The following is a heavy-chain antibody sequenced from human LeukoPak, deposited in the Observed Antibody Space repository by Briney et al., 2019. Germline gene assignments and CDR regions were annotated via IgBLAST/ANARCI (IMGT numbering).Heavy chain of an antibody. D-gene: IGHD3-10*01. CDR1: GGSISSGDYY. CDR3: ARGGSGSSY. CDR2: TYHSGSP. J-gene: IGHJ4*02. Sequence: PSQTLSLTCTVSGGSISSGDYYYWSWIRQPPGKGLEWIGNTYHSGSPYYNPSLKSRVTISVDTSKNQFSPKLTSVTAADTAVYYCARGGSGSSYWGQGTLVTVSS. V-gene: IGHV4-30-4*01.